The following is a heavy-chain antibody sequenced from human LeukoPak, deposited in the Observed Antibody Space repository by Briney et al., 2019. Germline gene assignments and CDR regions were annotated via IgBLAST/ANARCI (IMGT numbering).Heavy chain of an antibody. CDR1: GFTFRSYA. V-gene: IGHV3-23*01. CDR3: ATSKYSGGY. Sequence: PGGSLRLSCAASGFTFRSYAMSWVRQGAGGGLEWVSAISGGGGMTHYTHSVKGRFTISRDNSKNTLNLQMNSLRAEDTAVYYWATSKYSGGYWGQGTLVTVSS. J-gene: IGHJ4*02. D-gene: IGHD1-26*01. CDR2: ISGGGGMT.